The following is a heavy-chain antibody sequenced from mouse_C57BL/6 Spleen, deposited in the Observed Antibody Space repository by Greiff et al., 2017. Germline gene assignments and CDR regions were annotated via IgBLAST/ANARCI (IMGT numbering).Heavy chain of an antibody. V-gene: IGHV1-85*01. CDR3: ARGGSSGFLCAMEG. CDR2: IYPRDGST. Sequence: QVQLQQSGPELVKPGASVKLSCKASGYTFTSYDINWVKQRPGQGLEWIGWIYPRDGSTKYNEKFKGKATLTVDTSSSTAYMELHSLTSEDSAVYFCARGGSSGFLCAMEGWGQGTSVTVSS. CDR1: GYTFTSYD. D-gene: IGHD3-2*02. J-gene: IGHJ4*01.